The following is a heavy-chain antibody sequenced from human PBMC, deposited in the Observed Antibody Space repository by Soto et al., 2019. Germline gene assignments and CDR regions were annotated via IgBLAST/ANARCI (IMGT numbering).Heavy chain of an antibody. V-gene: IGHV1-3*01. CDR3: AGGIATGQLDP. J-gene: IGHJ5*02. D-gene: IGHD2-15*01. Sequence: QVQLVQSGAEVKKPGASVKISCKASGYTFTRYTMNWVRQAPGQRLEWMGWINPDNGKTKSSQKFQDRVIITRDTTASTAYMDLSSLRSEDTAVYYCAGGIATGQLDPWGQGTLVTVSS. CDR2: INPDNGKT. CDR1: GYTFTRYT.